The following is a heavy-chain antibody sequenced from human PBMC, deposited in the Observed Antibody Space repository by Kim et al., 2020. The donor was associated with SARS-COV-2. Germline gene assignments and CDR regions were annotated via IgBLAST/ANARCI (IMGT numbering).Heavy chain of an antibody. CDR2: IFYTGTT. J-gene: IGHJ4*01. CDR1: GASITTNNFY. Sequence: SETLSLTCTVSGASITTNNFYWAWVRQPPGKGLEWLGTIFYTGTTYFNPSLQSRLTLSVDPSTNQFSLRLSSVTAADTAVYYCAGLNSSSFYNFFYFDY. CDR3: AGLNSSSFYNFFYFDY. D-gene: IGHD3-10*01. V-gene: IGHV4-39*01.